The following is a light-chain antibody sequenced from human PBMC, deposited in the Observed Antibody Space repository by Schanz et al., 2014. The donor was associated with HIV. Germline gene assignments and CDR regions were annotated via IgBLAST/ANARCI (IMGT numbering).Light chain of an antibody. V-gene: IGLV2-14*01. CDR3: SSFTSSSTL. CDR2: DVR. Sequence: QSALTQPASVSGSPGQSITISCTGTSSDVGGYTYVSWYQQHPGKAPKLMIYDVRYRPSGVSNRFSGSKSDKTASLTISGLQVEDEADYYCSSFTSSSTLFGTGTKLTVL. J-gene: IGLJ1*01. CDR1: SSDVGGYTY.